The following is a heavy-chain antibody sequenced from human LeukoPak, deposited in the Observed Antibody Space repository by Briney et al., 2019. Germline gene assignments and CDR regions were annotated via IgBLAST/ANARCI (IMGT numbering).Heavy chain of an antibody. CDR2: INPNNGT. V-gene: IGHV1-2*02. J-gene: IGHJ4*02. CDR3: ARGTDRGLGNLDY. Sequence: ASVKVSCKASGSTFTDNYIHWVRQAPGQGLEWMGWINPNNGTNYAQKFQGRVTMTRDTSISTAYMELSRLTSDDTAAYYCARGTDRGLGNLDYWGQGTLVTVSS. CDR1: GSTFTDNY. D-gene: IGHD7-27*01.